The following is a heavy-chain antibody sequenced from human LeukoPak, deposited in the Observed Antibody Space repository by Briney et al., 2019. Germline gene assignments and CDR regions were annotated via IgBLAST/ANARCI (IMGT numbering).Heavy chain of an antibody. J-gene: IGHJ4*02. Sequence: ASVKIYCKASGYTFIRYAINWLRQVPGQGLEWMGWINMYTANPAYAQGFTERFVFSLDTSVSTAYLEISNLKAEDTAVYHCARHDNDDDFDYWGQGTLVTVSS. V-gene: IGHV7-4-1*02. D-gene: IGHD3-16*01. CDR3: ARHDNDDDFDY. CDR2: INMYTANP. CDR1: GYTFIRYA.